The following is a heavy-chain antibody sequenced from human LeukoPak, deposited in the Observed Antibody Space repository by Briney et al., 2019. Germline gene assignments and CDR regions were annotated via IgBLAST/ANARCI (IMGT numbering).Heavy chain of an antibody. CDR2: IYYSGST. CDR3: ARLGSQLRYFDWY. V-gene: IGHV4-39*01. CDR1: GGSISSSSYY. Sequence: SETLSLTCTVPGGSISSSSYYWGWIRQPPGKGLEWIGSIYYSGSTYYNPSLKSRVTISVDTSKNQFSLKLSSVTAADTAVYCCARLGSQLRYFDWYWGQGTLVTVSS. D-gene: IGHD3-9*01. J-gene: IGHJ4*02.